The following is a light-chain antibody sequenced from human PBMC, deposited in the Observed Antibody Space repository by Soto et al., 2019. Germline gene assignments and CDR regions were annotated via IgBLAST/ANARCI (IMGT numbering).Light chain of an antibody. CDR2: AAS. CDR3: QQSYSFPRT. J-gene: IGKJ1*01. CDR1: QSVSNNY. Sequence: EIVLTQSPGTLSLSPGERATLSCRASQSVSNNYLAWYQQKPGQAPRLVIYAASTRATGIPDRFSGSVSGTEFTLTISSLQPEDFATYYCQQSYSFPRTFGQGTKVDIK. V-gene: IGKV3-20*01.